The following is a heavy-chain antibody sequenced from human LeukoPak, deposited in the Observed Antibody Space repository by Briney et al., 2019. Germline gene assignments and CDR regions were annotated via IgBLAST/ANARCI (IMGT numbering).Heavy chain of an antibody. CDR2: ISGSGGST. CDR3: ARDLAGQLFGGNQGEIPNWFDS. V-gene: IGHV3-23*01. Sequence: GGSLRLSCAASGFTFSSYAMSWVRQAPGKGLEWVSAISGSGGSTYYADSVKGRFTISRDNSKNTLYLQMNSLRAEDTAVYCCARDLAGQLFGGNQGEIPNWFDSWGQGTLVTVSS. D-gene: IGHD2-15*01. CDR1: GFTFSSYA. J-gene: IGHJ5*01.